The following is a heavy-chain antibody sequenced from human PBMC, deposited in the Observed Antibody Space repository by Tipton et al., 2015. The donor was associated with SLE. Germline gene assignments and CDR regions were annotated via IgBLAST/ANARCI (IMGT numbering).Heavy chain of an antibody. D-gene: IGHD6-19*01. CDR1: GGSISSSSYY. V-gene: IGHV4-39*01. J-gene: IGHJ4*02. Sequence: TLSLTCTVSGGSISSSSYYWGWIRQPPGKGLEWIGSIYYSGSTYYNPSLKSRVTISVDTPKNQFSLKLSSVTAADTAVYYCASEGYSSGSSFDYWGQGTLVTVSP. CDR2: IYYSGST. CDR3: ASEGYSSGSSFDY.